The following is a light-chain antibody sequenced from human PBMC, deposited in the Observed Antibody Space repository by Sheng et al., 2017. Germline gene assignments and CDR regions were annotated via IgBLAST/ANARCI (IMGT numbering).Light chain of an antibody. Sequence: SSELTQDPAVSVALGQTVRITCQGDSLRSYYASWYQQKPGQAPVLVIYGKNNRPSGIPDRFSGSSSGNTASLTITGAQAEDEADYYCNSRDSSGNRSAVFGGGTKLTVL. V-gene: IGLV3-19*01. J-gene: IGLJ2*01. CDR2: GKN. CDR3: NSRDSSGNRSAV. CDR1: SLRSYY.